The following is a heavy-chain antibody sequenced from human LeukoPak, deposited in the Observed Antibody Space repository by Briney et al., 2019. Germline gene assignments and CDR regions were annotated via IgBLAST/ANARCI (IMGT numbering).Heavy chain of an antibody. CDR1: GDSVSSNSAA. CDR2: TYYRSKWYN. CDR3: ARGVLVELLVGYYYYYMDV. J-gene: IGHJ6*03. V-gene: IGHV6-1*01. Sequence: SQTLSLTCAISGDSVSSNSAAWNWIRQSPSRGLEWLGRTYYRSKWYNDYAVSVKSRITINPDTSKNQFSLQLNSVTPEDTAVYYCARGVLVELLVGYYYYYMDVWGKGTTVTVSS. D-gene: IGHD1-7*01.